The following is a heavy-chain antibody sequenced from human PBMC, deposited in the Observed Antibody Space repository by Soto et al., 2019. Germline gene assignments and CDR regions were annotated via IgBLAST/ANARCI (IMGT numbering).Heavy chain of an antibody. V-gene: IGHV3-7*03. Sequence: PGGSLRLSCAGSGLTFRNDWMSWVRQAPGKGLEWVANINQDGSERYYVDSVRGRFTIFRDNVENSLYLQLNNLRPEDTAVYYCAAYRYGVSAAAYRGQGTRVTVFS. J-gene: IGHJ4*02. CDR1: GLTFRNDW. CDR2: INQDGSER. CDR3: AAYRYGVSAAAY. D-gene: IGHD4-17*01.